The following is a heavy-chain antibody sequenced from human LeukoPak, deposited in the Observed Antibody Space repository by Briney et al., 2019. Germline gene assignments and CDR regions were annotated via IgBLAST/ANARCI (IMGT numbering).Heavy chain of an antibody. D-gene: IGHD4-17*01. J-gene: IGHJ3*02. CDR1: GYTLTELS. CDR3: AADFRRRYGDSWRNAFDI. V-gene: IGHV1-24*01. Sequence: ASVKVSCKVSGYTLTELSMHWVRQAPGKGLEWMGGFDPEDGETIYAQKFQGRVTMTEDTSTDTAYMELSSLRSEDTAVYYCAADFRRRYGDSWRNAFDIWGQGTMVTVSS. CDR2: FDPEDGET.